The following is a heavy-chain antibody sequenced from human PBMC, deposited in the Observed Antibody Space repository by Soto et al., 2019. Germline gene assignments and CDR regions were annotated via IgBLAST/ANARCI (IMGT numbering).Heavy chain of an antibody. CDR3: AKGIQLFPNDY. CDR1: GFTFSSYS. Sequence: PGGSLRLSCAASGFTFSSYSMNWVRQAPGKGLEWVAVISYDGSNKYYADSVKGRFTISRDNSKNTLYLQMNSLRAEDTAVYYCAKGIQLFPNDYWGQGTLVTVSS. CDR2: ISYDGSNK. J-gene: IGHJ4*02. V-gene: IGHV3-30*18. D-gene: IGHD5-18*01.